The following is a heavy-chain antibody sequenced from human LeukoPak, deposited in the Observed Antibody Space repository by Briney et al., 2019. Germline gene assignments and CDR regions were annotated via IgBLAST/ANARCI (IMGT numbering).Heavy chain of an antibody. J-gene: IGHJ5*02. V-gene: IGHV4-59*08. D-gene: IGHD3-9*01. CDR1: GGSISSYY. Sequence: SETLSLTFTVSGGSISSYYWSWIRQPPGKGLEWIGYIYYSGSTNYNPSLKSRVTISVDTSKNQFSLKLSSVTAADTAVYYCARVTHDILTGYYRGWFDPWGQGTLVTVSS. CDR2: IYYSGST. CDR3: ARVTHDILTGYYRGWFDP.